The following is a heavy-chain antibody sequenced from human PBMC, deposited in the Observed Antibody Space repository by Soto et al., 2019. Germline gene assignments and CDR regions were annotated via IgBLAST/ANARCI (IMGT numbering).Heavy chain of an antibody. D-gene: IGHD3-16*01. V-gene: IGHV3-49*05. CDR1: GFTFGYYA. Sequence: KPGGSLRLSCTASGFTFGYYAMSWFRQAPGKGLEWVGFIRSKAYGGTTEYAASVKGRFTISRDDSKSIAYLQMNNLKTEDTAVYYCALGGKRLDYYYGMDVWGQGTTVTVSS. J-gene: IGHJ6*02. CDR3: ALGGKRLDYYYGMDV. CDR2: IRSKAYGGTT.